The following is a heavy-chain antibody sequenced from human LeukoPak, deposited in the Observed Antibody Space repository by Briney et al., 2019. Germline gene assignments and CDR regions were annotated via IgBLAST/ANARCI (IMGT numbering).Heavy chain of an antibody. CDR3: AKRGRIAVAGRTPFDY. CDR2: ISGSGGST. J-gene: IGHJ4*02. CDR1: GFTFSSYA. D-gene: IGHD6-19*01. V-gene: IGHV3-23*01. Sequence: GGSLRLSCAASGFTFSSYAMSWVRQAPGKGLEWVSAISGSGGSTYYADSVKGRFTISRDNSKNTLYLQMNSLRAEDTAVYYCAKRGRIAVAGRTPFDYWGQGTLVTVSS.